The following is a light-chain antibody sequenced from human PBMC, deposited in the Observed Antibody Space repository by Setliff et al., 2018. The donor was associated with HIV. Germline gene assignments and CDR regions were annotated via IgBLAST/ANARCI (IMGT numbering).Light chain of an antibody. CDR1: SSDIGAYDY. CDR2: DVS. V-gene: IGLV2-14*01. CDR3: SSYTSSGTLV. J-gene: IGLJ1*01. Sequence: QSALTQPASMSGSPGQSITISCTGTSSDIGAYDYVSWYQQHPGKAPKLMIYDVSSRPSGVSNRFSGSKSGNTASLTISGLQAEDEADYYCSSYTSSGTLVFGTGTRSPS.